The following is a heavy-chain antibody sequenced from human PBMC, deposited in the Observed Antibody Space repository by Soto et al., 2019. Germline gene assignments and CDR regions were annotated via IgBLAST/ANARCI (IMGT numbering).Heavy chain of an antibody. V-gene: IGHV4-34*01. CDR1: GGSFSAYY. D-gene: IGHD2-15*01. J-gene: IGHJ4*02. CDR2: INHSGST. CDR3: ARATVVVAATPAGFDY. Sequence: SETLSLTCAVFGGSFSAYYWSWIRRPPGKGLEWIGEINHSGSTNYNPSLKSRVTISVDTSKNQFSLKLSSVTAADTAVYYCARATVVVAATPAGFDYWGQGTLVTVSS.